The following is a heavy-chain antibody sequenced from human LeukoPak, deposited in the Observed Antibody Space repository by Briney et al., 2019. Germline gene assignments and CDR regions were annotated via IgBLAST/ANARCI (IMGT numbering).Heavy chain of an antibody. CDR3: VSGTSPFDAFDI. Sequence: GRSLRLSCAASGFTFDDYAMHWVRQAPGKGLEWVSGISWNSGSIGYADSVKGRFTISRDNAKNSLYLQMNSLRAEDTAVYYCVSGTSPFDAFDIWGQGTMVTVSS. D-gene: IGHD2-2*01. CDR2: ISWNSGSI. J-gene: IGHJ3*02. CDR1: GFTFDDYA. V-gene: IGHV3-9*01.